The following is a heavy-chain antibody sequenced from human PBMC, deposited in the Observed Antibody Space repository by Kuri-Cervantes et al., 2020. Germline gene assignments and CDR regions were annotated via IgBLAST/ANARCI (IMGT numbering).Heavy chain of an antibody. J-gene: IGHJ5*02. CDR3: TTDPPLYSSSSDTFDP. CDR1: GFTFSNSD. D-gene: IGHD6-6*01. Sequence: GGSLRLSCAASGFTFSNSDMNWVRQAPGKGLEWVSGVSWNGSRTHYADSVKGRFIISRDNSRNFLYQQMNSLRPEDMAVYYCTTDPPLYSSSSDTFDPWGQGTLVTVSS. V-gene: IGHV3-19*01. CDR2: VSWNGSRT.